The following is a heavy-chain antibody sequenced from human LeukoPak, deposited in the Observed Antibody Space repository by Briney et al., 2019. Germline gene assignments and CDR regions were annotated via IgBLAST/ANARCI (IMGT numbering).Heavy chain of an antibody. D-gene: IGHD4-17*01. CDR2: IRSKAYGGTT. J-gene: IGHJ6*02. CDR3: TGNDYGDFQFDYGMDV. Sequence: GSLRLSCTASGFTFGDYAMSWVRQAPGKGLEWVGFIRSKAYGGTTEYAASVKGRFTISRDDSKSIAYLQMNSLKTEDTAVYYCTGNDYGDFQFDYGMDVWGQGTTVTVSS. CDR1: GFTFGDYA. V-gene: IGHV3-49*04.